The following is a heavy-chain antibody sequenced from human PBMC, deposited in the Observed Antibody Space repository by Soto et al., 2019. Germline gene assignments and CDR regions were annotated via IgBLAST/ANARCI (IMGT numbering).Heavy chain of an antibody. J-gene: IGHJ6*02. CDR2: IWYDGSNK. V-gene: IGHV3-33*01. D-gene: IGHD2-2*02. CDR3: ARDSSIYYGMDV. Sequence: VAVIWYDGSNKYYADSVKGRFTISRDNSKNTLYLQMNSLRAEDTAVYYCARDSSIYYGMDVWGQGTTVTVSS.